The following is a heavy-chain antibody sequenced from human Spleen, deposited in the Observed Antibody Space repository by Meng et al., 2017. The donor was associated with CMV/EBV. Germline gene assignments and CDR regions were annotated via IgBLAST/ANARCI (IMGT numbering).Heavy chain of an antibody. CDR1: TFMPYN. D-gene: IGHD2-2*01. CDR2: ISGSGQDT. CDR3: ARDLQTFCGSPGCYDGFPH. J-gene: IGHJ4*02. Sequence: TFMPYNMHWVRQAPGKGLEWVSSISGSGQDTYYADSLRGRFTVSRDNRRKALYLQMDALRVEDTAVYYCARDLQTFCGSPGCYDGFPHWGQGTLVTVSS. V-gene: IGHV3-21*01.